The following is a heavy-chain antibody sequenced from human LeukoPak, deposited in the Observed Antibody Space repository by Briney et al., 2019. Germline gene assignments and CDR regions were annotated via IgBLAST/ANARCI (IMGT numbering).Heavy chain of an antibody. J-gene: IGHJ4*02. D-gene: IGHD3-22*01. Sequence: GGSLRLSCAASGFTFSRYWMSWVRQAPGRGLEWVANIKQDGSEKYYVDSVKGRFTSSRDNAKNSLYLQMNSLRVEDTAVYYCARVFWGSSGYYFEYWGQGTLVTVSS. V-gene: IGHV3-7*04. CDR1: GFTFSRYW. CDR2: IKQDGSEK. CDR3: ARVFWGSSGYYFEY.